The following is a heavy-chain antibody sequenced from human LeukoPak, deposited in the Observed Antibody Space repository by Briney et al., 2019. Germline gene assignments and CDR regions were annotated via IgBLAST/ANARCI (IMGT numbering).Heavy chain of an antibody. Sequence: SETLSLTCTVSGGSISTYYWSRIRQPPGKGLEWIGYIYYSGSTNYNPSLKSRVTISVDTSKNQFSLKLSSVTAADTAVYYCARRYSYFWSGYYRGGPDAFDIWGQGTMVTVSS. D-gene: IGHD3-3*01. V-gene: IGHV4-59*08. CDR1: GGSISTYY. CDR3: ARRYSYFWSGYYRGGPDAFDI. CDR2: IYYSGST. J-gene: IGHJ3*02.